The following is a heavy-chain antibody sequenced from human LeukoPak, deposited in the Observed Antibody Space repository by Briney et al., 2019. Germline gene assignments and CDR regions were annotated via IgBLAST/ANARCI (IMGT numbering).Heavy chain of an antibody. V-gene: IGHV3-73*01. CDR2: IRSKANSYAT. CDR1: GFTFSGSA. Sequence: PGGSLRLSCAASGFTFSGSAMHWVRQASGKGLEWVGRIRSKANSYATAYAASVKGRFTISRDDSKNTAYLQMNSLKTEDTAVYYCTTKVPYYGSGSYRGAFDIWGQGTMVTVSS. J-gene: IGHJ3*02. CDR3: TTKVPYYGSGSYRGAFDI. D-gene: IGHD3-10*01.